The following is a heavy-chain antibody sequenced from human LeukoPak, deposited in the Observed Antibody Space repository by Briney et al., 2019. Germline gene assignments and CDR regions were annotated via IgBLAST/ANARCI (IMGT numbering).Heavy chain of an antibody. CDR1: GFTFSSYA. J-gene: IGHJ4*02. D-gene: IGHD3-3*01. V-gene: IGHV3-30-3*01. CDR2: ISYDGSNK. Sequence: PGRSLRLSCAASGFTFSSYAMHWVRQAPGKGLEWVAVISYDGSNKYYADSVKGRFTISRDNSKNTLYLQMNSLRAEDTAVYYCARGSHYDFWSGSCHFDYWGQGTLVTVSS. CDR3: ARGSHYDFWSGSCHFDY.